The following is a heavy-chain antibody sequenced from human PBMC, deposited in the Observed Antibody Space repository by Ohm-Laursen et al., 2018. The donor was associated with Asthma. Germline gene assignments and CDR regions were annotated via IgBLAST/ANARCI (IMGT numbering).Heavy chain of an antibody. J-gene: IGHJ4*02. CDR2: IYYSGST. D-gene: IGHD3-9*01. CDR1: GGSISSGGYY. V-gene: IGHV4-31*03. CDR3: ARAYYDILTGYSRPYYFDY. Sequence: TLSLTCTVSGGSISSGGYYWSWIRQPPGKGLEWIGYIYYSGSTYYNPSLKSRITISVDTSKNQFSLKLSSVTAADTAVYYCARAYYDILTGYSRPYYFDYWGQGTLVTVSS.